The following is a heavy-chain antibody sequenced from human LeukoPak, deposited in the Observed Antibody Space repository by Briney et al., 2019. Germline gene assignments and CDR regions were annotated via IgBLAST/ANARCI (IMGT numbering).Heavy chain of an antibody. CDR1: GFTFSSYA. Sequence: GGSLRLSCAASGFTFSSYAMHWVRQAPGKGLEYVSAMSSNGGTTDYANSVKGRFTISRDNSKDTLYLQMGSLRAEDMAVYYCARVGDVGPFDYWGQGTLVTVSS. CDR3: ARVGDVGPFDY. D-gene: IGHD1-26*01. CDR2: MSSNGGTT. J-gene: IGHJ4*02. V-gene: IGHV3-64*01.